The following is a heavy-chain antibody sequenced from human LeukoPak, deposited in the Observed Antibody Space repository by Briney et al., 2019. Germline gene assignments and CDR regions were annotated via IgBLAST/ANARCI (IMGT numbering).Heavy chain of an antibody. CDR3: ARVISGSYLVGFDY. V-gene: IGHV3-9*01. D-gene: IGHD1-26*01. J-gene: IGHJ4*02. Sequence: PGRSLRLSCAASGFTFDDYAMHWVRQAPGKGLEWVSGISWNSGSIGYADSAKGRFTISRDNAKNSLYLQMNSLRAEDTAVYYCARVISGSYLVGFDYWGQGTLVTVSS. CDR1: GFTFDDYA. CDR2: ISWNSGSI.